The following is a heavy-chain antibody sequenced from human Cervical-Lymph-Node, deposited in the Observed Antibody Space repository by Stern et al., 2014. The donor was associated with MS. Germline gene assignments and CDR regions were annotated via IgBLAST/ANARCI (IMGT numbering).Heavy chain of an antibody. D-gene: IGHD3-9*01. Sequence: MQLVQSGAEVKKPGESLKISCKASGYTFTTYWIGWVRQMPGKGLEWVGIIYPGDSDTSYRPSFQGPVSISPDNSISPAYLQRRSLKASDTAMYYCARRDVLTGFDVLDIWGRGTMVTVSS. V-gene: IGHV5-51*03. CDR1: GYTFTTYW. CDR3: ARRDVLTGFDVLDI. J-gene: IGHJ3*02. CDR2: IYPGDSDT.